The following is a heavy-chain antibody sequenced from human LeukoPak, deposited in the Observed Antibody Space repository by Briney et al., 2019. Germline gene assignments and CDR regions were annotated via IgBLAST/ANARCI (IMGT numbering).Heavy chain of an antibody. V-gene: IGHV3-7*01. CDR2: IKQDGSEK. CDR3: AREGSSSWFVGFWFDP. J-gene: IGHJ5*02. CDR1: GFTFSSYW. Sequence: GGSLRLSCAASGFTFSSYWMSWVRQAPGKGLEWVANIKQDGSEKYYVDSVKGLFTISRDNAKNSLYLQMNSLRAEDTAVYYCAREGSSSWFVGFWFDPWGQGTLVTVSS. D-gene: IGHD6-13*01.